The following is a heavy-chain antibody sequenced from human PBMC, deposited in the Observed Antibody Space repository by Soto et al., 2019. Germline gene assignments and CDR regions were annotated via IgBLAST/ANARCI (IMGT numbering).Heavy chain of an antibody. J-gene: IGHJ4*02. CDR3: ARDTDDFWSGYPYRSGFDY. D-gene: IGHD3-3*01. V-gene: IGHV3-30-3*01. Sequence: GSLRLSCAASGFTFSSYAIRCVRHSPFKWLEWVAVISYDGSNKYYADSVKGRFTISRDNSKNTLYLQMNSLRAEDTAVYYCARDTDDFWSGYPYRSGFDYWGQGTLVTVSS. CDR2: ISYDGSNK. CDR1: GFTFSSYA.